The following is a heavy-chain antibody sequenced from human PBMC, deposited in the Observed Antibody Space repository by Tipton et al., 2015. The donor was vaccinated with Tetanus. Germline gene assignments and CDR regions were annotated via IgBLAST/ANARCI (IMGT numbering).Heavy chain of an antibody. CDR2: ISHSGSP. V-gene: IGHV4-59*01. D-gene: IGHD6-19*01. J-gene: IGHJ4*02. CDR1: GGSITKDY. CDR3: AGSQWLDGFIFDY. Sequence: TLSLTCNVSGGSITKDYWSWIRQSPGKTREWIGYISHSGSPNYNPSLKSRATVSVDTSKNQFSLDLTSVTAADTGVYYCAGSQWLDGFIFDYWGQGSLVTVAS.